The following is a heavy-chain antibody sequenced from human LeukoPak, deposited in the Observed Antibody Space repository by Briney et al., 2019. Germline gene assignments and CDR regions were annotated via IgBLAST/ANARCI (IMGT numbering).Heavy chain of an antibody. CDR2: IYTSGST. D-gene: IGHD1-20*01. Sequence: ASETLSLTCTVSGGSISSYYWSWIRQPAGKGLEWIGRIYTSGSTNYNPSLKSRVTMSVDTSKNQFSLKLSSVTAADTAVYYCARIPRPYNWNDEGYYYYYMDVWGKGTTVTVSS. J-gene: IGHJ6*03. V-gene: IGHV4-4*07. CDR3: ARIPRPYNWNDEGYYYYYMDV. CDR1: GGSISSYY.